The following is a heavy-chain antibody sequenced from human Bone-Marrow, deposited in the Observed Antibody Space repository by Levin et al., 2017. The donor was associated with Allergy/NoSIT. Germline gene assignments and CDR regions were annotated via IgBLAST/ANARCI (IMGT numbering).Heavy chain of an antibody. V-gene: IGHV5-51*01. CDR2: IYPGDSDT. Sequence: GESLKISCKGSGYTFATQWIVWVRQMPGKGLEWMGVIYPGDSDTTYSPSFKGQVSISADKSINTAYLEWSSLKASDSPMYYCARHPRGGGDHYYYAMEVWGQGTTVTVSS. D-gene: IGHD3-16*01. CDR1: GYTFATQW. CDR3: ARHPRGGGDHYYYAMEV. J-gene: IGHJ6*02.